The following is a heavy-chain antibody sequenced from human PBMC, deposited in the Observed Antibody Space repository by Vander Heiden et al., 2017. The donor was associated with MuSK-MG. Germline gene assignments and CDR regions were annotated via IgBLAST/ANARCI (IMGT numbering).Heavy chain of an antibody. J-gene: IGHJ6*03. V-gene: IGHV1-69*01. D-gene: IGHD2-2*01. CDR2: IIPIFGTA. CDR3: ARGYCSSTSCYGVGYYYYYYMDV. CDR1: GGTFSSYA. Sequence: QVQLVQSGAEVKKPGSSVKVSCKASGGTFSSYAISWVRQAPGQGLEWMGGIIPIFGTANYAQKFQGRVTITADESTSTAYMELSSLRSEDTAVYYCARGYCSSTSCYGVGYYYYYYMDVWGKGTTVTVSS.